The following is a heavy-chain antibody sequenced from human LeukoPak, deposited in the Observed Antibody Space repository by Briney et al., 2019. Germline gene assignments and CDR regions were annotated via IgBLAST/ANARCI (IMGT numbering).Heavy chain of an antibody. Sequence: GGSLRLSCAASGFTFSSYSMNWVRQAPGKGLEWVSSISSSSSYIYYADSVKGRFTISRDNAKNSLYLQMNSLRAGDTAVYYCARGGYDFSRYYGMDVWGQGTTVTVSS. J-gene: IGHJ6*02. CDR3: ARGGYDFSRYYGMDV. CDR1: GFTFSSYS. D-gene: IGHD5-12*01. V-gene: IGHV3-21*01. CDR2: ISSSSSYI.